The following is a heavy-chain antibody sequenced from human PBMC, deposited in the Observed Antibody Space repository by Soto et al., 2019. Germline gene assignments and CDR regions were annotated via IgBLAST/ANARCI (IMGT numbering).Heavy chain of an antibody. CDR3: ARVGGRHFDWMLTYFDY. Sequence: EVQLVESGGGLVQAGGSLRLFCVVSGFTFSNYEMNWVRQAPGKGLEWVSYIGTSGRTIYYADSVRGRFTISRDNAKNSLYLQMNSLRAEDTAVYYCARVGGRHFDWMLTYFDYWGQGTLVTVSS. J-gene: IGHJ4*02. CDR1: GFTFSNYE. D-gene: IGHD3-9*01. V-gene: IGHV3-48*03. CDR2: IGTSGRTI.